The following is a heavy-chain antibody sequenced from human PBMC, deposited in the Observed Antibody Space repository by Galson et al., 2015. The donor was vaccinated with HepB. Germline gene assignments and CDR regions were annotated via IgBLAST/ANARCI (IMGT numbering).Heavy chain of an antibody. CDR1: GGTFSSYA. CDR2: IIPIFGTA. J-gene: IGHJ5*02. CDR3: ARDPGDSSGYSWFDP. Sequence: SVKVSCKASGGTFSSYAISWVRQAPGQGLEWMGGIIPIFGTANYAQKFQGRVTITADKSTSTAYMELSSLRSEDTAVYYCARDPGDSSGYSWFDPWGQGTLVTVSS. V-gene: IGHV1-69*06. D-gene: IGHD3-22*01.